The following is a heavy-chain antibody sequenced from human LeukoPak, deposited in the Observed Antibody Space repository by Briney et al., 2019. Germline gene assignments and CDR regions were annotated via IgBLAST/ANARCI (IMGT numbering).Heavy chain of an antibody. CDR2: INSGGSTL. J-gene: IGHJ3*02. V-gene: IGHV3-48*03. Sequence: GGSLRLSCAASGFTFSSYEMNWVRQAPGKGLEWVSYINSGGSTLYYADSVKGRFTISRDNAKNSLYLQMNSLRAEDTAVYYCARDLPSRWELLGAFDIWGQGTMVTVSS. CDR3: ARDLPSRWELLGAFDI. D-gene: IGHD1-26*01. CDR1: GFTFSSYE.